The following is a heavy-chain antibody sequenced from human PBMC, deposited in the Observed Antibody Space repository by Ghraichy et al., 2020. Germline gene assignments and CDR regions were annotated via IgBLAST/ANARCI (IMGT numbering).Heavy chain of an antibody. Sequence: GGSLRLSCAASGFTFSSYWMSWVRQAPGKGLEWVANIKQDGSEKYYVDSVKGRFTISRDNAKNSLYLQMNSLRAEDTAVYYCARVDVYYGSGYFDYWGQGTLVTVSS. J-gene: IGHJ4*02. CDR1: GFTFSSYW. CDR2: IKQDGSEK. D-gene: IGHD3-10*01. CDR3: ARVDVYYGSGYFDY. V-gene: IGHV3-7*01.